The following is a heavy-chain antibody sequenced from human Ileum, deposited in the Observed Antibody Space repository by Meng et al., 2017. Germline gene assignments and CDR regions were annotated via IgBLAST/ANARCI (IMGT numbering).Heavy chain of an antibody. V-gene: IGHV4-61*08. J-gene: IGHJ4*02. Sequence: ESATGLVGPSETLSHICTVSGGSVSSAGYQWGWIRQPPGKGLEWIGYASTNYNPSLKSRVTISLDTSKNQFSLKLSSVTAADTAVYYCARDHWGSLDYWGQGILVTVSS. D-gene: IGHD7-27*01. CDR1: GGSVSSAGYQ. CDR3: ARDHWGSLDY. CDR2: AST.